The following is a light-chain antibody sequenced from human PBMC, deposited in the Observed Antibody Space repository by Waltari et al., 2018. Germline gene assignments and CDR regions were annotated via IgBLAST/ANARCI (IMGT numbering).Light chain of an antibody. V-gene: IGLV3-19*01. Sequence: SSELTQDPAVSVALGQTVRITCQGDSLRSNYASWYQQKPGQATVLVIYGKNNRPSGIPDRFSGSSSGNTASLTITGAQAEDEADYYCNSRDSSGNHDVFGTGTKVTVL. CDR2: GKN. CDR1: SLRSNY. J-gene: IGLJ1*01. CDR3: NSRDSSGNHDV.